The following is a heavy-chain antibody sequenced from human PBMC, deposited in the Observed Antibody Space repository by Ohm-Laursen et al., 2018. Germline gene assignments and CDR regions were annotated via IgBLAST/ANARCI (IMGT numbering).Heavy chain of an antibody. J-gene: IGHJ4*02. Sequence: SQTLPLTCTVSGGSISSGGYYWSWIRQHPGKGLEWIGYIYYSGSTYYNPSLKSRVTISVDTSKNQFSLKLSSVTAADTAVYYCARASPYDSSGYYYTFDYWGQGTLVTVSS. CDR3: ARASPYDSSGYYYTFDY. V-gene: IGHV4-31*03. D-gene: IGHD3-22*01. CDR1: GGSISSGGYY. CDR2: IYYSGST.